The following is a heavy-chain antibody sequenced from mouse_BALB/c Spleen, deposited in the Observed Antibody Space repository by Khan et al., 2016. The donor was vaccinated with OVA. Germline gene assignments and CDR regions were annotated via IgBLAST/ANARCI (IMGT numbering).Heavy chain of an antibody. J-gene: IGHJ2*01. CDR3: AREEYGNSYYFDY. CDR2: INPYNGDT. Sequence: LQLKQSGPELVKPGASVKISCKASGYSFTGYFMNWVMQSHGKSLEWIGRINPYNGDTFYNQKFKGKATLTVDKSSSTAHMELRSLASEDSAVYYCAREEYGNSYYFDYWGQGTTLTVSS. CDR1: GYSFTGYF. V-gene: IGHV1-20*02. D-gene: IGHD2-10*02.